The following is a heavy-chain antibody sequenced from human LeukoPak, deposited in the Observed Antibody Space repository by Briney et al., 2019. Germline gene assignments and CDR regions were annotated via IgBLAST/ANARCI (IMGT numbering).Heavy chain of an antibody. CDR1: GGSINTYY. CDR3: ARDSGATPNQINWFDP. J-gene: IGHJ5*02. D-gene: IGHD1-26*01. Sequence: SETLFLTCAVSGGSINTYYWAWIRQPPGKGLEWIGYLDYDGNTNYNPSLKGRVTISVDTSKTQLSLKLASVTAEDTAVYYCARDSGATPNQINWFDPWGQGTLVTVSS. V-gene: IGHV4-59*01. CDR2: LDYDGNT.